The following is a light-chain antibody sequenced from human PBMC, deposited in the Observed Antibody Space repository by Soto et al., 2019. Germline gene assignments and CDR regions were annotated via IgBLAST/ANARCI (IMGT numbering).Light chain of an antibody. CDR2: GAS. Sequence: EIELTQSPGTLSLSPGEGATLSCRASQSISSNYLAWYQQKPGQAPRLLISGASSRATGIPDRFSGSGSGTDFTLTISRLEPEDFAVYYCQQYGSSPPWTFGQGTKVEIK. V-gene: IGKV3-20*01. CDR3: QQYGSSPPWT. J-gene: IGKJ1*01. CDR1: QSISSNY.